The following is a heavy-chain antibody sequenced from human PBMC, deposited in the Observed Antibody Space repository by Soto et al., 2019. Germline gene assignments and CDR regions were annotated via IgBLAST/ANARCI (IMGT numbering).Heavy chain of an antibody. D-gene: IGHD2-2*01. Sequence: QVQLVQSGAEVKKPGASVKVSCKASGYTFTSYGISWVRQAPGQGLEWMGWISAYNGNTNYAQKLQGRVTMTTDTAPSTAYRGLRTVTSDDTAINCCPNALKIVPAAAFGYGGQGALVTFSS. V-gene: IGHV1-18*01. CDR1: GYTFTSYG. CDR3: PNALKIVPAAAFGY. CDR2: ISAYNGNT. J-gene: IGHJ4*02.